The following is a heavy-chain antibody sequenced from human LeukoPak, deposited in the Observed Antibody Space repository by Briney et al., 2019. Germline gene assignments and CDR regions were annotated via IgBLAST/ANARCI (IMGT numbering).Heavy chain of an antibody. CDR3: ARGGNALRYFDWLSRSYAGFDP. CDR2: MNPNSGNT. Sequence: ASVKVSCKASGYTFTSYDINWVRQATGQGLEWMGWMNPNSGNTGYAQKFQGGVTMTRNTSISTAYMELSSLRSEDTAVYYCARGGNALRYFDWLSRSYAGFDPWGQGTLVTVSS. J-gene: IGHJ5*02. V-gene: IGHV1-8*01. CDR1: GYTFTSYD. D-gene: IGHD3-9*01.